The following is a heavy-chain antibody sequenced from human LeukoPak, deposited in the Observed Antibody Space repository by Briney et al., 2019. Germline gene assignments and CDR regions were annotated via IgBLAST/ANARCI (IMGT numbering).Heavy chain of an antibody. V-gene: IGHV1-18*01. CDR3: ARDPLGQWPTAFDY. D-gene: IGHD6-19*01. J-gene: IGHJ4*02. Sequence: GASVKVSCKASGYTFTSYGISWVRQAPGQGLEWMGWISAYNGKTNYAQKLQGRVTMTTDTSTSTAYMELRSLRSDDTAVYYCARDPLGQWPTAFDYWGQGTLVTVSS. CDR2: ISAYNGKT. CDR1: GYTFTSYG.